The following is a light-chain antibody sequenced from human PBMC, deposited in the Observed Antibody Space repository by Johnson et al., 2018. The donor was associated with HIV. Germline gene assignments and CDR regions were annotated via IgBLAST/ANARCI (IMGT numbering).Light chain of an antibody. V-gene: IGLV1-51*02. J-gene: IGLJ1*01. CDR2: ENN. CDR1: SSNIGNNY. Sequence: QSVLTQPPSVSAAPGQKVTISCSGSSSNIGNNYVSWYQQFPGTSPKLLIYENNKRPSGIPDRFSGSKSGTSATLGITGLQTGAEADYYCETWDSRLSACFGTGTKVTVL. CDR3: ETWDSRLSAC.